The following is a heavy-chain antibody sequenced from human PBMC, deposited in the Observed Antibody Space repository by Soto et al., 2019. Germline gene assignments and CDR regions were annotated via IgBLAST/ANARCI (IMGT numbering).Heavy chain of an antibody. CDR2: INDDGIST. CDR1: GFTFSMYW. J-gene: IGHJ4*02. CDR3: TRGPRSTSTGTGAF. Sequence: GSLRLSCAASGFTFSMYWMHWVRQVPGKGPEWVSRINDDGISTNYADSVKGRFTISRDNAKNTLYLQMNALRVEDTAVYYCTRGPRSTSTGTGAFWGQGTLVIVSS. D-gene: IGHD1-1*01. V-gene: IGHV3-74*01.